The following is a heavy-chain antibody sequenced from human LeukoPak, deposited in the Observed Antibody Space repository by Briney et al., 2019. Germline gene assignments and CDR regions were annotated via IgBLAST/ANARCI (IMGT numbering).Heavy chain of an antibody. CDR2: IYYSGST. V-gene: IGHV4-31*03. CDR3: ARDVIKYNWFDP. Sequence: PSQTLSLTCTVSGGSISSGGYYWSWIRQHPGKGLEWIGYIYYSGSTYYNPSLKSRVTISVGTSKNQFSLKLSSVTAADTAVYYCARDVIKYNWFDPWGQGTLVTVSS. D-gene: IGHD3-10*01. J-gene: IGHJ5*02. CDR1: GGSISSGGYY.